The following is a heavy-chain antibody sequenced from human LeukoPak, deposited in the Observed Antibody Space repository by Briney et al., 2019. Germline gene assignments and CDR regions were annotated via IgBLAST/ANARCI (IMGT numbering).Heavy chain of an antibody. CDR1: GGTFSIYA. V-gene: IGHV1-69*01. D-gene: IGHD2-15*01. J-gene: IGHJ5*02. CDR3: ARAPYCSGGSCYPDMYNWFDP. CDR2: IIPIFGTA. Sequence: ASVKVSCKASGGTFSIYAISWVRQAPGQGLEWMGGIIPIFGTANYAQKFQGRVTITADESTSTAYMELSSLRSEDTAVYYCARAPYCSGGSCYPDMYNWFDPWGQGTLVTVSS.